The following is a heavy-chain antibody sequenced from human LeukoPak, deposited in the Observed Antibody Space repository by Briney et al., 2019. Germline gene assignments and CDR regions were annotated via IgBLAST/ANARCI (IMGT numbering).Heavy chain of an antibody. CDR3: ARGFSGYYSFDY. V-gene: IGHV4-59*01. J-gene: IGHJ4*02. CDR2: VYYSGST. D-gene: IGHD3-22*01. CDR1: GGSISNYF. Sequence: SETLSLTCTVSGGSISNYFWSWIRQPPGKGLEWIGYVYYSGSTNYNPSLKSRVTISVDTSENQFSLKLNSVTAADTAVYYCARGFSGYYSFDYWGQGTLVTVSS.